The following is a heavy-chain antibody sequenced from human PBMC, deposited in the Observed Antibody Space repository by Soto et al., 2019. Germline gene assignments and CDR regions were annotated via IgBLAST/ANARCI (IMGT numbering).Heavy chain of an antibody. D-gene: IGHD3-10*01. Sequence: ASVKVSCKASGYTFTSYAMHWVRQAPGQRLEWMGWINAGNGNTKYSQKFQGRVTITRDTSASTAYMELSSLRSEDTAVYYCASTGDGSGSYPSYYYYGMDVWGQGTTVTVSS. CDR3: ASTGDGSGSYPSYYYYGMDV. V-gene: IGHV1-3*01. J-gene: IGHJ6*02. CDR1: GYTFTSYA. CDR2: INAGNGNT.